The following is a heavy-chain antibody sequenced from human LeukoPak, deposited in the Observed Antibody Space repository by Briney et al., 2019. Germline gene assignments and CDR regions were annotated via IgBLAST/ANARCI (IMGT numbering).Heavy chain of an antibody. V-gene: IGHV3-30*02. Sequence: PGGSLRLSCAASGFTFSCCGIHWVRQAPGKGLEWVTFVRNDGSDKYYADSVKGRFTISRDNSKNTVYLQMNSLRAEDTAVYYCAKGGMIVPPPFDYWGQGTLVTVSS. CDR1: GFTFSCCG. D-gene: IGHD3-22*01. CDR3: AKGGMIVPPPFDY. J-gene: IGHJ4*02. CDR2: VRNDGSDK.